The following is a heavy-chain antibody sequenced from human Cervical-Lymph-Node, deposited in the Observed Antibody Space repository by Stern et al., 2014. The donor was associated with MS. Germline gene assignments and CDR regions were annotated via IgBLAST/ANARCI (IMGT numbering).Heavy chain of an antibody. CDR2: IYYRGST. J-gene: IGHJ4*02. CDR1: DGSISRGAYY. CDR3: SRGREFNY. Sequence: VQLEESGPGLVKPSQTLSLTCAVSDGSISRGAYYWHWIRQPPGKGLEWIGYIYYRGSTYYNPSLKSRASISEDASTNQFSLHLSSVTAADTAVYYCSRGREFNYWGQGILVTVSS. D-gene: IGHD3-10*01. V-gene: IGHV4-31*11.